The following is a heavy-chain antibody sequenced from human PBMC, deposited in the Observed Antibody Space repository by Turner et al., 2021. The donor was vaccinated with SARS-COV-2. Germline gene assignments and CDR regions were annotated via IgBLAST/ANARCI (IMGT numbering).Heavy chain of an antibody. CDR1: GGSISSSSYY. D-gene: IGHD1-26*01. J-gene: IGHJ4*02. Sequence: QLQLPESGPGLVKPSETLCLTCTVSGGSISSSSYYWDWIRQPPGKGLEWIGSIDYSESTYYNPSLKSLVTISVDTSKNQYSLKLSSVTAADTAVYCCATRTVDLSRSYYCFDYWGQGTLVTVSS. CDR3: ATRTVDLSRSYYCFDY. V-gene: IGHV4-39*01. CDR2: IDYSEST.